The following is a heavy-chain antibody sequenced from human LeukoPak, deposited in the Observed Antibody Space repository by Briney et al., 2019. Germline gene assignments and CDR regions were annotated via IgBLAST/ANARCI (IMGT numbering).Heavy chain of an antibody. J-gene: IGHJ4*02. CDR1: GVILSAYW. D-gene: IGHD1-26*01. V-gene: IGHV3-74*01. CDR2: IIGDGSST. Sequence: PGGSLRLSCAASGVILSAYWMHWVRQGPGKGLVWVSHIIGDGSSTNYADSVKGRFTISRDNAKNTLYLQLNSLRAEDSGVYYCTRSGDGDFDYWGQGTLVTVSS. CDR3: TRSGDGDFDY.